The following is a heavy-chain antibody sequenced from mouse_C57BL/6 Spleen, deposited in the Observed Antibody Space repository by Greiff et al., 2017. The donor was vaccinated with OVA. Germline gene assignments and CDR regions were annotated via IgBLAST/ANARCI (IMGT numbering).Heavy chain of an antibody. Sequence: VQLQQSGPELVKPGDSVKISCKASGYSFTGYFMNWVMQSHGKSLEWIGRINPYNGDTFYNQKFKGKATLTVDKSSSTAHMELRSLTSEDSAVYYCARSGSSHTVDYWGQGTTLTVSS. V-gene: IGHV1-20*01. CDR1: GYSFTGYF. D-gene: IGHD1-1*01. J-gene: IGHJ2*01. CDR3: ARSGSSHTVDY. CDR2: INPYNGDT.